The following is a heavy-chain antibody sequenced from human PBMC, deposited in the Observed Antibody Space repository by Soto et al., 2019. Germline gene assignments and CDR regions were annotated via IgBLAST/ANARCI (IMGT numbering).Heavy chain of an antibody. V-gene: IGHV1-18*01. CDR1: GYTFTSYG. CDR2: ISAYNGNT. CDR3: ARVITSMDYYDSSGYSFWFDP. Sequence: ASVKVSCKTSGYTFTSYGISWVRQAPGQGLEWMGWISAYNGNTNYAQKLQGRVTMTTDTSTSTAYMELRSLRSDDTAVYYCARVITSMDYYDSSGYSFWFDPWGQGTLVTVSS. D-gene: IGHD3-22*01. J-gene: IGHJ5*02.